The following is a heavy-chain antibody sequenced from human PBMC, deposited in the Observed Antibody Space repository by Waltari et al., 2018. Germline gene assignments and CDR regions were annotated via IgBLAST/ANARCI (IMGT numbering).Heavy chain of an antibody. J-gene: IGHJ6*03. D-gene: IGHD3-10*01. CDR1: GASITTSNSY. Sequence: QLQLQESGPGLVKPSETLSLTCSVSGASITTSNSYWSWIRQPPGKGLEWIGSIYYRGSTYSSPSLKSRVTISLDTSKNQLSLKVSSVTVADTAIYFCARNMESPYNAPYYFYYMDVWGKGTTVTVSS. CDR3: ARNMESPYNAPYYFYYMDV. CDR2: IYYRGST. V-gene: IGHV4-39*01.